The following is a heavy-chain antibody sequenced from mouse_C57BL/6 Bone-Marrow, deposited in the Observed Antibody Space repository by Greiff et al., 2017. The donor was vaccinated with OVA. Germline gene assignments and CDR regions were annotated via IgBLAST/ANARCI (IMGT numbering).Heavy chain of an antibody. J-gene: IGHJ4*01. CDR1: GYAFSSSW. Sequence: QVQLQQSGPELVKPGASVKISCKASGYAFSSSWMNWVKQRPGKGLEWIGRIYPGDGATNYNGKFKGKATLTADNSSSTAYMQLSSLTSEHSAVYCCTSRITTVVDYAMDDWGKGTSVTVSS. CDR3: TSRITTVVDYAMDD. D-gene: IGHD1-1*01. V-gene: IGHV1-82*01. CDR2: IYPGDGAT.